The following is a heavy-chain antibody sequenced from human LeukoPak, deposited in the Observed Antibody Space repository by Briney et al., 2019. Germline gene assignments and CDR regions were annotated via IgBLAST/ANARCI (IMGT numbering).Heavy chain of an antibody. Sequence: GGSLSLSCEASGFTIRNYAMTWVRQAPGKGLEWVSGISSSGGSTNYADSVKGRFTISRDNSKNTLYLKMSRLRAEDTAVYYCAKGVCTDTSCHDIASFYHYEYYMDLWGEGTLVTVSS. CDR2: ISSSGGST. CDR3: AKGVCTDTSCHDIASFYHYEYYMDL. V-gene: IGHV3-23*01. CDR1: GFTIRNYA. D-gene: IGHD2-2*01. J-gene: IGHJ5*02.